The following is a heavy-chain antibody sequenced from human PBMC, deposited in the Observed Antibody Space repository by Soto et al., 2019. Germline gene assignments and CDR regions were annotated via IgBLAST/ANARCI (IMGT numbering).Heavy chain of an antibody. CDR1: GVTFSSYA. V-gene: IGHV3-23*01. Sequence: PGGSPRLSCGAAGVTFSSYAMSWVRQAPGKGLEWVSVISGSDDSTYYADSVKGRFTISRDNSKNTLYLQMNSLRAEDTAVYYCAKRSSSSTFDYWGQGTLVTVSS. CDR3: AKRSSSSTFDY. J-gene: IGHJ4*02. D-gene: IGHD6-6*01. CDR2: ISGSDDST.